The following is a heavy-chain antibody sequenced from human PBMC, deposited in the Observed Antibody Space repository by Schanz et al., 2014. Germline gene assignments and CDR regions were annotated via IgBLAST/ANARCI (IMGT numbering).Heavy chain of an antibody. CDR2: IYYSGST. J-gene: IGHJ4*02. V-gene: IGHV4-39*01. CDR3: ARLWGGWRSPDY. Sequence: QLQMQESGPGLVKPSETLSLTCSVSGDSISSTSYYWGWIRQPPGKGLEWIGSIYYSGSTYYNASLKSRATIPEDKSKNHSSLNVNSVTAADSAVYYCARLWGGWRSPDYWGQGTLVTVSS. D-gene: IGHD6-19*01. CDR1: GDSISSTSYY.